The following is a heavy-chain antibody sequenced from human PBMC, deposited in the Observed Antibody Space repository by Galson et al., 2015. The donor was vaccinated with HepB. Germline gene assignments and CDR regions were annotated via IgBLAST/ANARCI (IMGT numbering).Heavy chain of an antibody. V-gene: IGHV4-4*07. D-gene: IGHD3-3*01. CDR2: IYTSGST. CDR1: GGSISSYY. Sequence: ETLSLTCTVSGGSISSYYWSWIRQPAGKGLEWIGRIYTSGSTNYNPSLESRVTMSVDTSKNQFSLKLSSVTAADTAVYYCAREATDFWSGYQPDYWGQGTLVTVSS. J-gene: IGHJ4*02. CDR3: AREATDFWSGYQPDY.